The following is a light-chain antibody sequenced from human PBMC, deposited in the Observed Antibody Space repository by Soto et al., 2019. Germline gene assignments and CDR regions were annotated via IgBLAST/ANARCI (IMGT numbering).Light chain of an antibody. V-gene: IGLV6-57*04. CDR3: QSFDSTSVV. CDR2: EDN. CDR1: GGSIANHY. J-gene: IGLJ3*02. Sequence: NFMLTQPHSVSESPGKTVTISCTRSGGSIANHYVQWYQQRPGSAPTTVIYEDNQRPSGVPDRFSGSIDSSSNSASLILSGLKTEDEADYYCQSFDSTSVVFGGGTKLTVL.